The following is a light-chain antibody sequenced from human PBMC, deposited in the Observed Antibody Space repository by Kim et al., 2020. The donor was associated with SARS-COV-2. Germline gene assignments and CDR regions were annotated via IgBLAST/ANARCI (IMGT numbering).Light chain of an antibody. CDR1: QSVITY. CDR2: DAS. V-gene: IGKV3-11*01. J-gene: IGKJ5*01. CDR3: QQRSNWPRNT. Sequence: LPAERATPSCRAGQSVITYVAWYQQKPGQGPRLRIYDASNRATGIPARFSVSGSGTDFTLTITSLEAEDSAVYYCQQRSNWPRNTFGQGTRLEIK.